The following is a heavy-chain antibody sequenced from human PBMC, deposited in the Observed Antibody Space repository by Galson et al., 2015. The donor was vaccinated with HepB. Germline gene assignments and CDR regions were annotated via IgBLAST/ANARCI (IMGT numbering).Heavy chain of an antibody. Sequence: SLRLSCAISGFTFNNYAMSWVRQAPGKGLEWASSLSDTADNTYYADSVKGRFSISRDNSKNTVYLQMNSLRAEDTALYYCAKDFYEHGFDIWGQGTMVTVSS. CDR3: AKDFYEHGFDI. D-gene: IGHD2/OR15-2a*01. J-gene: IGHJ3*02. CDR2: LSDTADNT. CDR1: GFTFNNYA. V-gene: IGHV3-23*01.